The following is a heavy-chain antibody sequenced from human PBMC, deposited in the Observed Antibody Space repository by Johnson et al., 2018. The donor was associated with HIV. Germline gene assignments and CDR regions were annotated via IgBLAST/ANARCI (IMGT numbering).Heavy chain of an antibody. CDR2: IKQDGSEK. CDR3: ASGSGSYLSAFDI. D-gene: IGHD1-26*01. J-gene: IGHJ3*02. V-gene: IGHV3-7*05. Sequence: SYAMSWVRQAPGKGLEWVANIKQDGSEKYYVDSVKGRFTISRDNAKNSLYLQMNSLRAEDTALYYCASGSGSYLSAFDIWGQGTMVTVSS. CDR1: SYA.